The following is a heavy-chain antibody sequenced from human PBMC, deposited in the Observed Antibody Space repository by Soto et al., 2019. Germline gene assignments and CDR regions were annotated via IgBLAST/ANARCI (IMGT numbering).Heavy chain of an antibody. Sequence: EVQLVESGGGLVQPGGSLRLSCAASGFTFSSYNMNWVRQAPGKGLEWLSYISSGSSTIYYADSVKGRFTISRDNAKNSLYLQMNSLREEDTAVYYCARDRKYGDALDYGGQGTLVTVSS. CDR3: ARDRKYGDALDY. D-gene: IGHD4-17*01. CDR1: GFTFSSYN. CDR2: ISSGSSTI. J-gene: IGHJ4*02. V-gene: IGHV3-48*02.